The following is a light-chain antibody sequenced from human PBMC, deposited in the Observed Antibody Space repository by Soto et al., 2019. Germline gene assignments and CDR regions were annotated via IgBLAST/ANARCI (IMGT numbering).Light chain of an antibody. V-gene: IGKV3-20*01. CDR1: QSGSSSY. CDR2: GAS. CDR3: HQYCSLPWLT. J-gene: IGKJ3*01. Sequence: EIVLTQSPDTMTFSPGARATLSCRASQSGSSSYLAWYQQKPGQAPRRLIYGASSRATGIPDRFIGSGSGTDFTMNISRLEIDDFAVYYCHQYCSLPWLTFGRGTKVDIK.